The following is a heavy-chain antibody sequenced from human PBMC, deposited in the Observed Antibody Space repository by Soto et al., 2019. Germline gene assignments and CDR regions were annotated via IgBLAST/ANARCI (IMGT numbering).Heavy chain of an antibody. CDR2: ISYDGSNK. V-gene: IGHV3-30*18. D-gene: IGHD2-15*01. CDR1: GFTFSSYG. CDR3: AKDLEDILVVVAAIPAPVDY. J-gene: IGHJ4*01. Sequence: PGGSLRLSCAASGFTFSSYGMHGVRQAPGKGLEWVAVISYDGSNKYYADSVKGRFTISRDNSKNTLYLQMNSLRAEDTAVYYCAKDLEDILVVVAAIPAPVDYWGHGT.